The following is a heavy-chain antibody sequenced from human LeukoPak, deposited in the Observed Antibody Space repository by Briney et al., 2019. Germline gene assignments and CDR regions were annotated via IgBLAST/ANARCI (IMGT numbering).Heavy chain of an antibody. Sequence: GGSLRLSCAASGFIFSSYSMNWVRHAPGKGLEWVSSISSTSTYIHYADSLKGRFTITRDNARNSLYLQINSLRVEDTAVYYCARVQRGEMATFDYWGQGTLVTVSS. D-gene: IGHD5-24*01. V-gene: IGHV3-21*01. CDR1: GFIFSSYS. CDR2: ISSTSTYI. J-gene: IGHJ4*02. CDR3: ARVQRGEMATFDY.